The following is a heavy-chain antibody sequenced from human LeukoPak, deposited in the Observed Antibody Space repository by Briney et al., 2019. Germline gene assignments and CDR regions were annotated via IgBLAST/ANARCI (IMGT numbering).Heavy chain of an antibody. Sequence: SETLSLTCTVSGYSISSGYYWGWIRQPPGKGLEWIGSIYHSGSTYYNPSLKSRVTISVDTSKNQFSLKLSSVTAADTAVYYCARVRYNWNRDFDYWGQGTLVTVSS. CDR3: ARVRYNWNRDFDY. CDR1: GYSISSGYY. V-gene: IGHV4-38-2*02. CDR2: IYHSGST. J-gene: IGHJ4*02. D-gene: IGHD1-20*01.